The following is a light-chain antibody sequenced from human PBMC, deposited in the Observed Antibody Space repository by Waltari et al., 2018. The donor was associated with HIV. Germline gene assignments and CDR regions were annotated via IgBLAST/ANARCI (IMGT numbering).Light chain of an antibody. V-gene: IGLV1-47*01. CDR3: AAWDASLSVV. CDR2: TNN. J-gene: IGLJ2*01. CDR1: SYNIGRNY. Sequence: QSVLTQPPSASGTPGQRVTISCSGSSYNIGRNYVSWYQQLPGTAPKLLIYTNNQRPSGVPDRFSGSKSGTSASLAISGLRSEDEADYYCAAWDASLSVVFGGGTKLTVL.